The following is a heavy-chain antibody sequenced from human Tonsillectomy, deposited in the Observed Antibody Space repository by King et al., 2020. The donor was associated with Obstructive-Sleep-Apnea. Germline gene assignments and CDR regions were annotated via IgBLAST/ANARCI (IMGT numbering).Heavy chain of an antibody. Sequence: VQLVESGGGLVQPGGSLRLSCAASGFTFSSYSMNWVRPAPGKGLEWVSYISSSSSTIYYADSVKGRFTIARDNAKNSRYRQMNSLRAEDTAVYHCAREGYDSSGSGWFDPWGQGTLVTVSS. CDR1: GFTFSSYS. D-gene: IGHD3-22*01. CDR3: AREGYDSSGSGWFDP. V-gene: IGHV3-48*04. J-gene: IGHJ5*02. CDR2: ISSSSSTI.